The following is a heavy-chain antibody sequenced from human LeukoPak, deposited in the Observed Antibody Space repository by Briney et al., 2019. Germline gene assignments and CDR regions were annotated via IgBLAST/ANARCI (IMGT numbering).Heavy chain of an antibody. J-gene: IGHJ4*02. V-gene: IGHV1-2*02. CDR2: INPNSGGT. D-gene: IGHD5-18*01. CDR1: GYTFTGYY. CDR3: ARDARSGYSYGPKVDY. Sequence: ASVKVSFKASGYTFTGYYMHWVRQAPGQGLEWMGWINPNSGGTNYAQKFQGRVTMTRDTSISTAYMELSRLRSDDTAVYYCARDARSGYSYGPKVDYWGQGTLVTVSS.